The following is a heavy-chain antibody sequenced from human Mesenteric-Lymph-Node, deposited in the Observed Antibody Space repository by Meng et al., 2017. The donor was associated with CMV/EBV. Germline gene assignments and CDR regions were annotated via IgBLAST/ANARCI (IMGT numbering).Heavy chain of an antibody. CDR1: GGSISSYY. D-gene: IGHD4-23*01. J-gene: IGHJ4*02. CDR2: ISSSGTTI. Sequence: GGSLRLSCTVSGGSISSYYWSWIRQPPGKGLEWVSYISSSGTTIYYADSVRGRFTISRDNAQNSLYLQMNSLRAEDTAVYYCARKGSGGNSFDYWGQGTLVTVSS. V-gene: IGHV3-11*01. CDR3: ARKGSGGNSFDY.